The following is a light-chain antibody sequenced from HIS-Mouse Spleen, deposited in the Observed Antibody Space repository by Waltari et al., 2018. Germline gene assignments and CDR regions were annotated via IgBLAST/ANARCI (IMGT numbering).Light chain of an antibody. Sequence: SYELTQPPSVSVSPGPTARITCSGDALPKKYAYWYQQKSGQAPVLVLYEDSKRPSGIPERFSGSSSGTMATLTISGAQVEDEADYYCYSTDSSGNHRVFGGGTKLTVL. CDR1: ALPKKY. V-gene: IGLV3-10*01. CDR3: YSTDSSGNHRV. CDR2: EDS. J-gene: IGLJ2*01.